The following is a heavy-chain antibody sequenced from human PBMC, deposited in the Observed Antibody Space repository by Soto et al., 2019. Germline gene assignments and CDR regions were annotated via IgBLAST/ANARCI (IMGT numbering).Heavy chain of an antibody. D-gene: IGHD5-18*01. CDR2: ISDSSRTI. CDR3: ARNRVVDTAMDPFDF. CDR1: GFTFSSYS. J-gene: IGHJ4*02. Sequence: EVQLVESGGGLVQPGGSLRLSCAASGFTFSSYSMNWVRQAPGKGLEWVSYISDSSRTIYYADSVKGRFTISRDNAKNSLFRQMNSLRDEDTAVYYCARNRVVDTAMDPFDFWGQGTLVTVSS. V-gene: IGHV3-48*02.